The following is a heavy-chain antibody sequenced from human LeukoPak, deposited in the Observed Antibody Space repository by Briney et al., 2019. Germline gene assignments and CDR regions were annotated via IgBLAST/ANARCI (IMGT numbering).Heavy chain of an antibody. V-gene: IGHV4-39*01. CDR2: INYSGTT. CDR3: ARRRSGKNWFDP. CDR1: SGSISSGDYY. Sequence: PSETLSLTCTVSSGSISSGDYYWGWVRQPLGEGLEWIASINYSGTTFYNPSLKSRVTISVDTSENQFSLKLSSVTAADTALYYCARRRSGKNWFDPWGQGTLVTVSS. D-gene: IGHD3-10*01. J-gene: IGHJ5*02.